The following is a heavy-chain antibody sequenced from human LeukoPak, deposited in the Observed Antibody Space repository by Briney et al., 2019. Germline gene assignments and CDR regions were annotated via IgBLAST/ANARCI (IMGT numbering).Heavy chain of an antibody. CDR3: ARELAAAGTTLPYYYYGMDV. Sequence: SETLSLTCTVSGGSMSSYYWSWIRQPAGKGLEWIGRIYTSGSTNYNPSLKSRVTMSVDTSKNQFSLKLSSVTAADTAVYYCARELAAAGTTLPYYYYGMDVWGQGTTVTVSS. CDR2: IYTSGST. J-gene: IGHJ6*02. V-gene: IGHV4-4*07. CDR1: GGSMSSYY. D-gene: IGHD6-13*01.